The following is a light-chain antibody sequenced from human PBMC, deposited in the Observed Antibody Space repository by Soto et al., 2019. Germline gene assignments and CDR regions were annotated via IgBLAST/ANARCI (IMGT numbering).Light chain of an antibody. V-gene: IGKV3-15*01. J-gene: IGKJ2*01. Sequence: EIVMTQSPATLSVSPGERATLSCRASQSVSSNLAWYQQKPGQAPRLLFYGTSTRATGVPARFSGPGSGTDFTLTISSLQSEDFAVYYCQQSNKWPYTFGQGTKLEIK. CDR2: GTS. CDR1: QSVSSN. CDR3: QQSNKWPYT.